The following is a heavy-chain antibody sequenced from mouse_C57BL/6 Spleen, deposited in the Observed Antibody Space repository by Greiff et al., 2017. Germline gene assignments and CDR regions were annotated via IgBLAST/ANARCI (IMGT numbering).Heavy chain of an antibody. D-gene: IGHD1-1*01. CDR1: GYTFTSYW. CDR2: IDPSDSYT. V-gene: IGHV1-50*01. Sequence: QVQLQQPGAELVKPGASVKLSCKASGYTFTSYWMQWVKQRPGQGLEWIGEIDPSDSYTNYNQKFKGKATLTVDTSSSTAYMQLSSLTSEDSAVYYCARGVLRSYFDYWGQGTTLTVSS. J-gene: IGHJ2*01. CDR3: ARGVLRSYFDY.